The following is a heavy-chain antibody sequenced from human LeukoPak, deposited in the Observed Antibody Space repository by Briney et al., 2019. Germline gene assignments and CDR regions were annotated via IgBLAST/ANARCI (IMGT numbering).Heavy chain of an antibody. Sequence: GASVKVSCKASGYTFTSYGISCVQQAPGQGLEWMGWISAYNGNTNYAQKLQGRVTMTTDTSTSTAYMELRSLRSDDTAVYYCYGYCSSTSCSSWFDPWGQGTLVTVSS. CDR3: YGYCSSTSCSSWFDP. D-gene: IGHD2-2*03. CDR2: ISAYNGNT. V-gene: IGHV1-18*04. J-gene: IGHJ5*02. CDR1: GYTFTSYG.